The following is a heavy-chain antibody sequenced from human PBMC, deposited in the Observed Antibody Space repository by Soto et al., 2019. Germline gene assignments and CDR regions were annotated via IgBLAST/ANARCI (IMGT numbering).Heavy chain of an antibody. V-gene: IGHV4-59*01. CDR3: ARGGGGYYFGY. Sequence: SETLSLTCTVSGGSMSTYYWSWIRQPPGKGLEWIGYIYYSGNTNYNPSLKSRVTISIDTSKNQFSLKLSSVTAADTAVYYCARGGGGYYFGYWGQGTLVTVSA. CDR2: IYYSGNT. D-gene: IGHD2-15*01. J-gene: IGHJ4*02. CDR1: GGSMSTYY.